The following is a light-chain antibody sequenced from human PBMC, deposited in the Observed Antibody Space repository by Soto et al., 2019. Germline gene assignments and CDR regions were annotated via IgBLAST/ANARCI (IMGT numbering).Light chain of an antibody. CDR2: AAS. J-gene: IGKJ1*01. CDR3: QQYCSSPRT. V-gene: IGKV3-20*01. Sequence: EIVLTQSPGTLSLSPGERATLSCRASQSVSSNFLAWYQQRPGQAPRLLIYAASNRAAGIPDRFSGSGSGTDFTLTISRLEPEDFAVYYCQQYCSSPRTFGQGTKVEIK. CDR1: QSVSSNF.